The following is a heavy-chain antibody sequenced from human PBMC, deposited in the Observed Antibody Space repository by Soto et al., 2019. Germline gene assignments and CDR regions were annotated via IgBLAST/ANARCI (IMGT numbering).Heavy chain of an antibody. CDR2: ISYDGINK. J-gene: IGHJ4*02. V-gene: IGHV3-30*18. D-gene: IGHD1-1*01. CDR3: AKSMYNWNDGFFDY. Sequence: QVQLVESGGGVVQPGRSLRLSCAASGFTFSSYGMHWVRQAPGKGLEWVAIISYDGINKYYANSVKGRFTISRDNSKNSLYLQQNSLSAEDTAVYYCAKSMYNWNDGFFDYWGQGTLVTVSS. CDR1: GFTFSSYG.